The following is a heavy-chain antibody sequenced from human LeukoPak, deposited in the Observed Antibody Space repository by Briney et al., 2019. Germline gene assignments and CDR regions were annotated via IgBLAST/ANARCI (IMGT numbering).Heavy chain of an antibody. CDR2: ISYDGSNK. CDR1: GFTISSYA. Sequence: GGSLRLTCTASGFTISSYAMHWVRQAPGKGLEWVAVISYDGSNKYYADPEKGRFTISRDNSKNTLYLKMNSARAEDTDVYSCGRHSSTSQYFDYWGQGTLVTVSS. V-gene: IGHV3-30*16. D-gene: IGHD2-2*01. J-gene: IGHJ4*02. CDR3: GRHSSTSQYFDY.